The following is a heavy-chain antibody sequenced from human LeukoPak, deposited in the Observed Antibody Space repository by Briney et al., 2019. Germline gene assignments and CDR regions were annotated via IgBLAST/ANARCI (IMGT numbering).Heavy chain of an antibody. CDR3: AKDSFRSSSGVDP. CDR2: ISSSGGST. CDR1: GFTFSSYA. J-gene: IGHJ5*02. D-gene: IGHD6-19*01. V-gene: IGHV3-23*01. Sequence: GGSLRLSCAASGFTFSSYAMTWVRQAPGKGLQWVSAISSSGGSTYYADSVKGRFTISRDNFKNTLFLQMNSLRAEDTAVYYCAKDSFRSSSGVDPWGQGTLVTVSS.